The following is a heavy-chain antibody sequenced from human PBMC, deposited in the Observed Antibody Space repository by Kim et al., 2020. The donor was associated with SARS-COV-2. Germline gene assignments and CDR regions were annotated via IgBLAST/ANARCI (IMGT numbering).Heavy chain of an antibody. D-gene: IGHD6-13*01. CDR1: GGSISSSNW. V-gene: IGHV4-4*02. Sequence: SETLSLTCAVSGGSISSSNWWSWVRQPPGKGLEWIGEIYHSGSTNYNPSLKSRVTISVDKSKNQFSLKLSSVTAADTAVYYCAREGGSSRYYGMDVWGQGTTVTVSS. J-gene: IGHJ6*02. CDR2: IYHSGST. CDR3: AREGGSSRYYGMDV.